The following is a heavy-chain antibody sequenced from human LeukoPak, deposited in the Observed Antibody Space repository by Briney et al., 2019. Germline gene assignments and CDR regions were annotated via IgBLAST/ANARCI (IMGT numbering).Heavy chain of an antibody. CDR1: GLTFSRYG. J-gene: IGHJ6*03. CDR2: ISTSSSYI. Sequence: GGSLRLSCAASGLTFSRYGMHWVRQAPGKGLEWVSSISTSSSYIYYADSVKGRFTISRDNAKNSLYLQMNSLRAEDTALYYCARDGDTVLTRGYYYYMDVWGKGTTVTISS. CDR3: ARDGDTVLTRGYYYYMDV. D-gene: IGHD4-23*01. V-gene: IGHV3-21*01.